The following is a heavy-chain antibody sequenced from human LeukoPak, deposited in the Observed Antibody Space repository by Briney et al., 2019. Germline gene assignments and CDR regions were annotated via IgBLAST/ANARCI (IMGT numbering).Heavy chain of an antibody. CDR1: GFTFTTYS. D-gene: IGHD3-10*01. J-gene: IGHJ4*02. V-gene: IGHV3-23*05. Sequence: GGSLRLSCAASGFTFTTYSMSWVRQAPGKGLEWVSAISISGSGTYYADSVKGRFTISGDNSKNTLFLQMDSLRAEDTAIYYCAKGYYGSGSSYFDYWGQGTLVTVSS. CDR3: AKGYYGSGSSYFDY. CDR2: ISISGSGT.